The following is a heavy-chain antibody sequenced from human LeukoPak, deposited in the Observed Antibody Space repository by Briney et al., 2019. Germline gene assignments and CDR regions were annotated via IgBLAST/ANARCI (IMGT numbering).Heavy chain of an antibody. CDR3: ARDPGSGSYLQVSFFDY. Sequence: SVKVSCKASGGTFSSYAISWVRQAPGQGLEWMGRIIPIFGIANYAQKFQGRVTFTADKSTSTAYMELSSLRSEDTAVYYCARDPGSGSYLQVSFFDYWGQGTLVTVSS. V-gene: IGHV1-69*04. J-gene: IGHJ4*02. CDR2: IIPIFGIA. CDR1: GGTFSSYA. D-gene: IGHD1-26*01.